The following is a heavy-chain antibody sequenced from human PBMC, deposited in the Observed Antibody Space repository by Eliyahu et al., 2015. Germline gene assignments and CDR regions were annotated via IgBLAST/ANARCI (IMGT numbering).Heavy chain of an antibody. Sequence: QVQLVESGGGVVQPGRSLRLSCAAXGFTFSSYAMHWVRQAPGKGLGWVAVISYDGSNKYYADSVKGRFTISRDNSKNTLYLQMNSLRAEDTAVYYCASGLYNWFDPWGQGTLVTVSS. J-gene: IGHJ5*02. CDR3: ASGLYNWFDP. CDR2: ISYDGSNK. CDR1: GFTFSSYA. V-gene: IGHV3-30*04.